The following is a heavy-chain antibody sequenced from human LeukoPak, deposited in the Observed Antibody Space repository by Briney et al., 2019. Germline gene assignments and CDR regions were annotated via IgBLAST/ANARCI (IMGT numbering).Heavy chain of an antibody. J-gene: IGHJ3*02. D-gene: IGHD3-22*01. CDR2: LDPEDGET. V-gene: IGHV1-24*01. CDR3: VIAGRYYDSSGPPLPAWAFDI. CDR1: GYTLTELS. Sequence: ASVKVSCKVSGYTLTELSMHWVRQAPGKGLECMGGLDPEDGETIYAQKFQGRVTMTEDTSTDTAYMELSSLRSEDTAVYYCVIAGRYYDSSGPPLPAWAFDIWGQGTMVTVSS.